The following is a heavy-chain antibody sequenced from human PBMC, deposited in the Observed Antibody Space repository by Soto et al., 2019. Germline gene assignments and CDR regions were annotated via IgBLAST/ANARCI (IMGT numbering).Heavy chain of an antibody. Sequence: QVQLQQWGAGLLKPSETLSLTCAVYGESFSGYYWSWIRQPPGKGLEWIGEINRSRSTNHNPSLKSRVTIAVETSKSQFSLKLNSVTAADTAVYYCARGWVGTRSHYFRFWGQGTLVTVSS. J-gene: IGHJ4*02. V-gene: IGHV4-34*01. CDR2: INRSRST. D-gene: IGHD3-9*01. CDR1: GESFSGYY. CDR3: ARGWVGTRSHYFRF.